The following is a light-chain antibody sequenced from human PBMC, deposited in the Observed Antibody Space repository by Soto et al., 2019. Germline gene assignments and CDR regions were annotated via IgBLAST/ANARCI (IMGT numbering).Light chain of an antibody. J-gene: IGKJ1*01. CDR1: QSVGKY. Sequence: EIVLTQSPATLSLSPVEIAALSYRASQSVGKYLAWYQQKPGQAPRLLIYGASTRATGIPDRFSGSGSGTDFTLTISRLEPEDFAVYYCQQYGGSPRTFGQGTKVDIK. CDR2: GAS. CDR3: QQYGGSPRT. V-gene: IGKV3-20*01.